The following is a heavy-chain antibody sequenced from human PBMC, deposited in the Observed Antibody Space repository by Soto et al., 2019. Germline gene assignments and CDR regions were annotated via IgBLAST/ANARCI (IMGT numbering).Heavy chain of an antibody. V-gene: IGHV1-2*02. Sequence: ASVKVSCKASGYTFTGYYIHWVRQAPGQGLEWMGWINPNSGGTNYAQKFQGRVTMTRDTSISTAYMELSRLRSDDTAVYYCARGGVVIKYYFDYWGQGTLVTVSS. CDR2: INPNSGGT. CDR1: GYTFTGYY. J-gene: IGHJ4*02. D-gene: IGHD3-3*01. CDR3: ARGGVVIKYYFDY.